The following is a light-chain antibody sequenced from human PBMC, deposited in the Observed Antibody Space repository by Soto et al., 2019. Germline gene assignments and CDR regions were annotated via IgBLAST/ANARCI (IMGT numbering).Light chain of an antibody. CDR2: KAS. V-gene: IGKV1-5*03. J-gene: IGKJ2*01. CDR1: QNISPW. Sequence: DIQMTQSPSTLSASVGDRVTITCRASQNISPWLAWYQQKPGKAPKILIYKASSLESGVPSRFSGSDSGTEFTLTINSLQPDDFATYYCQQYKTYSRTFGLGTKLEIK. CDR3: QQYKTYSRT.